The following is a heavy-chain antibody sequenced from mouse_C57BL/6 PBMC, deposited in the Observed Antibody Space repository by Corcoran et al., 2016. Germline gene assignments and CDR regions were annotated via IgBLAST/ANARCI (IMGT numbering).Heavy chain of an antibody. CDR2: INPNNGGT. Sequence: EVQLQQSGPELVKPGASVKISCKASGYTFTDYYMNWVKQSHGKSLEWIGDINPNNGGTSYNQKFKGKATLTVDKSSSTAYMELRSLTSEDSAVYYCAGSSPFAYWGQGTLVTVSA. CDR3: AGSSPFAY. J-gene: IGHJ3*01. CDR1: GYTFTDYY. D-gene: IGHD1-1*01. V-gene: IGHV1-26*01.